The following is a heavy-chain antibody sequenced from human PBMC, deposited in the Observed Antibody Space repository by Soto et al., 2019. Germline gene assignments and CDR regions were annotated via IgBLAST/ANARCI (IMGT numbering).Heavy chain of an antibody. CDR1: GFTVSGNY. CDR2: IYSDGST. CDR3: ARGGGAAAAY. J-gene: IGHJ4*02. D-gene: IGHD6-13*01. V-gene: IGHV3-66*01. Sequence: EVQLVESGGGLVQPGVSPRLSCAASGFTVSGNYMNWVRQAPGKGLEWVSVIYSDGSTYYADSVKGRFTISSDSSKNRLYLQMNRLRAEDTAVYYCARGGGAAAAYWGPGTLVTVSS.